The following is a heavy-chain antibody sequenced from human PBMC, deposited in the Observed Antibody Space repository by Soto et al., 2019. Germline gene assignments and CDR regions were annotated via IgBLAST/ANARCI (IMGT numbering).Heavy chain of an antibody. CDR3: ARDLLKPYGSGRRPSYMDV. Sequence: ASVKVSCKASGYTFTSYAMHWVRQAPGQRLEWMGWINAGNGNTNYAQKLQGRVAMTTDTSTSTAYMELRSLRSDDTAVYYCARDLLKPYGSGRRPSYMDVWGKGTTVTVSS. V-gene: IGHV1-3*01. D-gene: IGHD3-10*01. J-gene: IGHJ6*03. CDR1: GYTFTSYA. CDR2: INAGNGNT.